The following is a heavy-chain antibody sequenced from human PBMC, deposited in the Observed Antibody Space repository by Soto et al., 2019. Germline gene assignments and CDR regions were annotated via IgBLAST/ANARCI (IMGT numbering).Heavy chain of an antibody. CDR1: GFTFSSYD. Sequence: EVQLVESGGGLVQPGGSLRLSCAASGFTFSSYDMHWVRQATGKGLEWVSAIGTAGDTYYPGSVKGRFTISRENAKNSLYLQMNSRRAGDTAVYYCARAGGARSSGAFDIWGQGTMVTVSS. D-gene: IGHD6-19*01. CDR2: IGTAGDT. CDR3: ARAGGARSSGAFDI. J-gene: IGHJ3*02. V-gene: IGHV3-13*01.